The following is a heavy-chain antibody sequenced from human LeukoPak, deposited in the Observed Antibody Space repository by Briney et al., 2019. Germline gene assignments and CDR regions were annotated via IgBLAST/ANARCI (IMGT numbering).Heavy chain of an antibody. CDR3: AKSDCGSIGCKLLNY. V-gene: IGHV3-23*01. CDR1: EFTFNYYA. J-gene: IGHJ4*02. D-gene: IGHD2-2*01. Sequence: GGSLRLSCAASEFTFNYYAMSWVRQAPGKGLEWVSLIGGAGHSTWSADSVKGRFTISRDNSKGTLFLQMNSLRAEDTALYYCAKSDCGSIGCKLLNYWGQGTLVTVSS. CDR2: IGGAGHST.